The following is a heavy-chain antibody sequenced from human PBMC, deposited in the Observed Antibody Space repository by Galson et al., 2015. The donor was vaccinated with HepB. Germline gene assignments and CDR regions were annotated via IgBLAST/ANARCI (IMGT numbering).Heavy chain of an antibody. Sequence: SLRLSCAASGFTFSNYGMHWVRQAPGKGLEWVALISYDGSYKYYEDSVKGRFTISRDQIENTLYLQIDSLRPEDTAVYYCASAKVGTTYMDVWGKGTTVIVSS. V-gene: IGHV3-30*03. CDR3: ASAKVGTTYMDV. CDR1: GFTFSNYG. D-gene: IGHD1-26*01. J-gene: IGHJ6*03. CDR2: ISYDGSYK.